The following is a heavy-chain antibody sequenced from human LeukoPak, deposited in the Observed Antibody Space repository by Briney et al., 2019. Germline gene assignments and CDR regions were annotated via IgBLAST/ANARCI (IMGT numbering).Heavy chain of an antibody. D-gene: IGHD3-22*01. V-gene: IGHV4/OR15-8*01. CDR2: IYHSGST. J-gene: IGHJ4*02. CDR3: ARTRKGYYDSSGYFDY. CDR1: GGSISNTNW. Sequence: SETLSLTCGVSGGSISNTNWWTWVRQPPGKGLEWIGEIYHSGSTNYNPSLKSRVTISVDTSKNQFSLKLSSVTAADTAVYYCARTRKGYYDSSGYFDYWGQGTLVTVSS.